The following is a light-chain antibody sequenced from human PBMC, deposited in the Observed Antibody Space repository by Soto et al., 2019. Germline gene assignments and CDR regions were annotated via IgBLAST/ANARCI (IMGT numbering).Light chain of an antibody. Sequence: SVLTQPRSVSGSPGQSVTISCTGTNSDVGGYNYVSWYQQHPGKAPKLMIYDVSKRLSGVPDRFSGSKSGNTASLTISGLQTEDEADYYCCSFVGAYFYVFGTGTKATVL. V-gene: IGLV2-11*01. J-gene: IGLJ1*01. CDR1: NSDVGGYNY. CDR3: CSFVGAYFYV. CDR2: DVS.